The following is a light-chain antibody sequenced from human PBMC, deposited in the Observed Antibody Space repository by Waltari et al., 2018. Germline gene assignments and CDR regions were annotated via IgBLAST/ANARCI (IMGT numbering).Light chain of an antibody. Sequence: EMVLTQSPGTLSLSAGERATLTCRASQGVCKSLAWYQQRPGQAPRLLLYHASIRATGIPDRFRGSGYGTDFSLTISRLEPEDFAVYYCQKYDCLPATFGQGTTVEIK. CDR2: HAS. V-gene: IGKV3-20*01. CDR3: QKYDCLPAT. CDR1: QGVCKS. J-gene: IGKJ1*01.